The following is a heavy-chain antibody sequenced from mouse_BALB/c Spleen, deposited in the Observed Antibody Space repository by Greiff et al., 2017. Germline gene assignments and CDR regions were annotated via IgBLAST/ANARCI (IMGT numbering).Heavy chain of an antibody. J-gene: IGHJ1*01. Sequence: EVMLVESGGGLVQPGGSLKLSCAASGFTFSSYGMSWVRQTPDKRLELVATINSNGGSTYYPDSVKGRFTISRDNAKNTLYLQMSSLKSEDTAMYYCAREGDYDDGTAVWYFDVWGAGTTVTVSS. CDR3: AREGDYDDGTAVWYFDV. D-gene: IGHD2-4*01. V-gene: IGHV5-6-3*01. CDR2: INSNGGST. CDR1: GFTFSSYG.